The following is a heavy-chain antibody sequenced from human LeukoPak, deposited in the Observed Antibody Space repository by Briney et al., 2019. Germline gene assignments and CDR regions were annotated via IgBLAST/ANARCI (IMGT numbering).Heavy chain of an antibody. CDR2: IGSSSSSI. J-gene: IGHJ4*02. D-gene: IGHD1-26*01. Sequence: PGGSLRLSCAASGFMFSGYSMNWVRQAPGKGLEWVSSIGSSSSSIYYADSVKGRFTISRDNAKNSLYLQMNSLRAEDTAVCYCARDRWELRGEFVYWGQGTLVTVSS. V-gene: IGHV3-21*01. CDR1: GFMFSGYS. CDR3: ARDRWELRGEFVY.